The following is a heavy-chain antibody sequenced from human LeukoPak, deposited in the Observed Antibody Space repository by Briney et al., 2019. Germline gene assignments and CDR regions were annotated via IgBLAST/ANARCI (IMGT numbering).Heavy chain of an antibody. J-gene: IGHJ4*02. D-gene: IGHD5-18*01. V-gene: IGHV3-23*01. CDR1: GLTFSSYA. CDR2: ISGSGGST. CDR3: AKAVDRAMVTGDYFDY. Sequence: GGSLRLSCAASGLTFSSYAMSWVRQAPGKGLEWVSAISGSGGSTYYADSVKGRFTISRDNSKNTLYLQMNSLRAEDTAVYYCAKAVDRAMVTGDYFDYWGQGTLVTVSS.